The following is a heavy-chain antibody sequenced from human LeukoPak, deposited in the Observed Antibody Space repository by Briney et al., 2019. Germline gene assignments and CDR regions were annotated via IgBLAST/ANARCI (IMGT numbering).Heavy chain of an antibody. CDR3: ARDPVGWSGYPLGYFDY. J-gene: IGHJ4*02. CDR1: GGSISSSSYY. D-gene: IGHD3-3*01. CDR2: IYYSGST. Sequence: SSETLSLTCTVSGGSISSSSYYWGWIRQPPGKGLEWIGSIYYSGSTYYNPSLKSRVTISVDTSKNQFSLKLSSVTAADTAVYYCARDPVGWSGYPLGYFDYWGQGTLVTISS. V-gene: IGHV4-39*07.